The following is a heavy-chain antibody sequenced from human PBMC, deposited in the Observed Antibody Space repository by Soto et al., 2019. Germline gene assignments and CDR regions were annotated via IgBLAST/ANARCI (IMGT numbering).Heavy chain of an antibody. V-gene: IGHV3-53*01. CDR1: GFTVSSNY. J-gene: IGHJ4*02. Sequence: PGGSLRLSCAASGFTVSSNYMSWVRQAPGKGLEWVSVIYSGGSTYYADSVKGRFTISRDNSKNTLYLQMSYLKGEDTAVYYCAKFSSAQNSEFDYWGQGTLVTVSS. CDR2: IYSGGST. D-gene: IGHD6-19*01. CDR3: AKFSSAQNSEFDY.